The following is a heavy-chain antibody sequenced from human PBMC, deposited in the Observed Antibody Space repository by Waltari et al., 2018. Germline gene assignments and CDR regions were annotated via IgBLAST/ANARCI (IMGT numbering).Heavy chain of an antibody. CDR1: GGSFSGYY. J-gene: IGHJ4*02. CDR2: INHSGST. V-gene: IGHV4-34*01. Sequence: QVQLQQWGAGLLKPSETLSLTCAVYGGSFSGYYWSWIRQPPGKGLEWIGEINHSGSTNYNPSLKSRVTISVDTSKNQFSLKLSSVTAADTAVYYCARGPFRVFHYYDSSGQYYFDYWGQGTLVTVSS. CDR3: ARGPFRVFHYYDSSGQYYFDY. D-gene: IGHD3-22*01.